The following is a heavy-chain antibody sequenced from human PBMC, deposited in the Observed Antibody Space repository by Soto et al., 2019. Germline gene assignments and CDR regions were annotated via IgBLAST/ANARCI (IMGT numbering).Heavy chain of an antibody. CDR2: ISSSSSTI. V-gene: IGHV3-48*01. Sequence: GGSLRLSCAASGFTFSSYSMNWVRQAPGKGLEWVSYISSSSSTIYYADSVKGRFTISRDNAKNSLYLQMNSLRAEDTAVYYCARGPSYCSGGSCYPDAFDIWGQGTMVTVSS. CDR1: GFTFSSYS. J-gene: IGHJ3*02. D-gene: IGHD2-15*01. CDR3: ARGPSYCSGGSCYPDAFDI.